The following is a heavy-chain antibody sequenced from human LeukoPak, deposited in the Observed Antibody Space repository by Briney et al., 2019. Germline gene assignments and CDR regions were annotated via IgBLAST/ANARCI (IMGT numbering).Heavy chain of an antibody. CDR2: ISSSGSTI. Sequence: GGSLRLSCAASGFTFSDYYMSWIRQAPGKGLEWVSYISSSGSTIYYADSVKGRFTISRDNAKNSLYLQMNSLRAEDTAVYYCASTSIAVAGTFGTASYYYGMDVWGQGTTVTVS. CDR3: ASTSIAVAGTFGTASYYYGMDV. D-gene: IGHD6-19*01. CDR1: GFTFSDYY. V-gene: IGHV3-11*01. J-gene: IGHJ6*02.